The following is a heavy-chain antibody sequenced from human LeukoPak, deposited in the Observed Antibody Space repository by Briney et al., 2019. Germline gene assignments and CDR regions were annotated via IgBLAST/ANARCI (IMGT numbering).Heavy chain of an antibody. CDR1: GFTFSNYG. J-gene: IGHJ4*02. V-gene: IGHV3-23*01. Sequence: GGSLRLSCAASGFTFSNYGMTWVRQAPGKGLEWVSGISGSGGTTYDADSVKGRFTVSRDNSKNTLYLQMSSLRAEDTAVYFCAKTQGYFDYWGQGTLVTVSS. CDR3: AKTQGYFDY. CDR2: ISGSGGTT.